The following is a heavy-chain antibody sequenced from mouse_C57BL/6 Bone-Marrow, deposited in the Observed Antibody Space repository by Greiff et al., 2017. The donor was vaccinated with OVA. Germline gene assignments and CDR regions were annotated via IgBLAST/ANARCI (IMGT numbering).Heavy chain of an antibody. J-gene: IGHJ3*01. CDR2: ISSGGDYI. D-gene: IGHD2-3*01. Sequence: EVMLVESGEGLVKPGGSLKLSCAASGFTFSSYAMSWVRQTPEKRLEWVAYISSGGDYIYYADTVKGRFTISRDNARNTLYLQMSSLKSEDTAMYYCTRDQGYDGYYGRFADWGQGTLVTVSA. V-gene: IGHV5-9-1*02. CDR1: GFTFSSYA. CDR3: TRDQGYDGYYGRFAD.